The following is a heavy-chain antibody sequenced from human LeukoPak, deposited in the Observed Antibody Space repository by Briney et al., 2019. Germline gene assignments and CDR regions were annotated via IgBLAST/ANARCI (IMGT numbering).Heavy chain of an antibody. CDR3: AYFDLDY. CDR2: ISYDGTNE. Sequence: GGSLRLSCAASGFSFNTYDMNWIRQVPGKGLEWVAVISYDGTNENYADSVKGRFTISRDNSKNTVYLQMNSLRVEDTAVYYCAYFDLDYWGQGTLVTVSS. CDR1: GFSFNTYD. D-gene: IGHD3-9*01. J-gene: IGHJ4*02. V-gene: IGHV3-30-3*01.